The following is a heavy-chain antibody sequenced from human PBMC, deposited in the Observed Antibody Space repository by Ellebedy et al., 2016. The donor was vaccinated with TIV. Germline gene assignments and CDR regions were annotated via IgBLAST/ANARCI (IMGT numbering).Heavy chain of an antibody. CDR3: VQGYLTRVLY. J-gene: IGHJ4*02. V-gene: IGHV4-34*01. D-gene: IGHD4-23*01. Sequence: MPSETLSLTCTVYGGSLSGYYWSWIRQSPGKGLEWIGEINHSGSTNYNPSLKGRVTISMDASKNQFSLRLSSVTAADTAVFYCVQGYLTRVLYWGQGALVTVSS. CDR2: INHSGST. CDR1: GGSLSGYY.